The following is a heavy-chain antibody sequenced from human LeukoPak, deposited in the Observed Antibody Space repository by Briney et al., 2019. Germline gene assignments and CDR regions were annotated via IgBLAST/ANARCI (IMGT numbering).Heavy chain of an antibody. Sequence: ASVKVSCKASGYTFTSYYMHWVRQAPGQGLEWMGIINPSGGDTSYAQKFQGRLTMTRDTSTNTVYMELTSLRSEDTAVYYCARAYGYDYRTYFDYWGQGTLVTVSS. CDR3: ARAYGYDYRTYFDY. CDR2: INPSGGDT. CDR1: GYTFTSYY. V-gene: IGHV1-46*01. D-gene: IGHD5-12*01. J-gene: IGHJ4*02.